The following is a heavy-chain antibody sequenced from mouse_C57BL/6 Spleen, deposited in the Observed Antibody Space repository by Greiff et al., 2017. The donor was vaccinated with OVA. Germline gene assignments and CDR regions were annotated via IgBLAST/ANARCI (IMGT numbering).Heavy chain of an antibody. V-gene: IGHV2-2*01. J-gene: IGHJ3*01. Sequence: VQLKQSGPGLVQPSQSLSITCTVSGFSLTSYGVHWVRQSPGKGLDWLGVIWSGGSTDYNAAFISRLSISKDNSKSQVFFKMNILPADDTAIYYGARNGKDGYYPFAYWGQGTLVTVSA. CDR2: IWSGGST. CDR1: GFSLTSYG. D-gene: IGHD2-3*01. CDR3: ARNGKDGYYPFAY.